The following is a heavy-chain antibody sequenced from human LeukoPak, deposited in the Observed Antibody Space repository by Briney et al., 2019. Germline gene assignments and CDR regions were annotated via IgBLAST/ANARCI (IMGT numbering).Heavy chain of an antibody. J-gene: IGHJ6*02. Sequence: SETLSLTCTVSGGSISSYYWSWIRQPAGKGLEWIGRIYTSGSTNYNPSLKSRVTMSVDTSKNQFSLRLSSVTAADTAVYYCAREYSGSYYYYYGTDVWGQGTTVTVSS. CDR1: GGSISSYY. V-gene: IGHV4-4*07. CDR2: IYTSGST. D-gene: IGHD1-26*01. CDR3: AREYSGSYYYYYGTDV.